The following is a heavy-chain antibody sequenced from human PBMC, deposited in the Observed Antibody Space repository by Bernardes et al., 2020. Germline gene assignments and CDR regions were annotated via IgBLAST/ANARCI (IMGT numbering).Heavy chain of an antibody. J-gene: IGHJ4*02. CDR2: IYYSGST. D-gene: IGHD1-26*01. CDR3: ARQRIVGATIFDY. Sequence: SETLSLTCTVSGGSISSSSYYWGWILQPPGTGLEWIGSIYYSGSTYYNPSLKSRVTISVYTSKNQFSLKLSSVTAADTAVYYCARQRIVGATIFDYWGQGTLVTVSS. V-gene: IGHV4-39*01. CDR1: GGSISSSSYY.